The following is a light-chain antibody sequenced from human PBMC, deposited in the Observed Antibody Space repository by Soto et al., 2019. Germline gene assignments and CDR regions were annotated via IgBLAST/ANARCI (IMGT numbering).Light chain of an antibody. CDR2: AVS. CDR1: QGISSY. V-gene: IGKV1-8*01. CDR3: QQYYSYPFN. Sequence: RMTQSXSSLSASQRDXXXXXXXGSQGISSYFAWYQQRXGKASKLLTYAVSXLQSGVPSRSSGSGSGTDFTLNTSCLQSEDFATYYCQQYYSYPFNFGQGTKVDIK. J-gene: IGKJ1*01.